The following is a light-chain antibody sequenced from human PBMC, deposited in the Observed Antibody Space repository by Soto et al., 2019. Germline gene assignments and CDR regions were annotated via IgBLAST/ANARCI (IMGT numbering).Light chain of an antibody. J-gene: IGKJ4*01. CDR1: QSISTY. CDR2: GAS. V-gene: IGKV1-39*01. CDR3: QQRFSTKFT. Sequence: DIQMTQSPSSMSASIGDRVTISCRASQSISTYLNWYQQKPGKAPKLLIYGASSLLSGVPSRFSGSGSETDGTITISSLQQDDGATYDCQQRFSTKFTFAGGTKVDIK.